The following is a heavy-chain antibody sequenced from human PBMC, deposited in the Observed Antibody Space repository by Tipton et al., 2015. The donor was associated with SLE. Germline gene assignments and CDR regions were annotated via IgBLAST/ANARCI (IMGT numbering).Heavy chain of an antibody. CDR2: ISWNSGSI. V-gene: IGHV3-9*01. D-gene: IGHD3-22*01. CDR3: AKGQGLLGGADY. CDR1: GFTFDDYA. J-gene: IGHJ4*02. Sequence: SLRLSCAASGFTFDDYAMHWVRQAPGKGLEWVSGISWNSGSIGYADSVKGRFTISRDNAKNSLYLQMNSLRAEDTALYYCAKGQGLLGGADYWGQGTLVTVSS.